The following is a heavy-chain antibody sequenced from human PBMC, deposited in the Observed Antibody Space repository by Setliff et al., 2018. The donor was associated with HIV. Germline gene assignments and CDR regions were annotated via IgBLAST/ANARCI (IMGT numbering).Heavy chain of an antibody. J-gene: IGHJ3*01. D-gene: IGHD2-2*01. CDR2: IHHSGST. CDR3: ARKVPSNAFDL. CDR1: GGSISSHY. V-gene: IGHV4-59*11. Sequence: PSETLSLTCTVSGGSISSHYWIWVRQPPGKRLEWIGYIHHSGSTNYNPSLKSRVTMSVDTSKNQFSLKLNSVTAADTAVYYCARKVPSNAFDLWGHGTMVTVSS.